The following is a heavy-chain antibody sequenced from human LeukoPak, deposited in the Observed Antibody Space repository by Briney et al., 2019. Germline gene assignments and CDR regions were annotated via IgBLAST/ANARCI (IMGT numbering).Heavy chain of an antibody. J-gene: IGHJ4*02. D-gene: IGHD3-10*01. CDR1: GGSINSSTYF. Sequence: HSETLSLTCTVSGGSINSSTYFWGWIRQPPGKGLEWIASVFYNGTTYYDPSLKSRVTISVDTSKNQFSLNLTSVTAADTAMYYCARLTRRGSGSKSYYSYWGQGTLVTVSS. CDR3: ARLTRRGSGSKSYYSY. CDR2: VFYNGTT. V-gene: IGHV4-39*01.